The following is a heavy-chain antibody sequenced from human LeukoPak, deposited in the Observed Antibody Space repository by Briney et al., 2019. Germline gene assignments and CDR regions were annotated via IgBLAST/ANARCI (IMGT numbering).Heavy chain of an antibody. CDR1: GGSISSGSYY. J-gene: IGHJ6*03. V-gene: IGHV4-61*02. D-gene: IGHD4-17*01. Sequence: SQTLSLTCTVSGGSISSGSYYWSWIRQPAGKGLEWIGRIYTSGSTNYNPSLKSRVTISVDTSNNQFSLKLSSVTAADTAVYYCASLRRRLRYYYYYYMDVWGKGTTVTVSS. CDR3: ASLRRRLRYYYYYYMDV. CDR2: IYTSGST.